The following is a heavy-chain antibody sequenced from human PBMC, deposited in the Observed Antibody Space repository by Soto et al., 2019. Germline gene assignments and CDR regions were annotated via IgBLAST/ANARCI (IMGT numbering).Heavy chain of an antibody. D-gene: IGHD4-17*01. J-gene: IGHJ4*02. Sequence: SVKVSCKASGGTFSSYAISWVRQAPGQGLEWMGGIIPIFGTANYAQKFQGRVTITADESTSTAYMELSSLRSEDTAVYYCARDRATVVTPFYFDYWGQGTLVTVSS. CDR2: IIPIFGTA. CDR1: GGTFSSYA. V-gene: IGHV1-69*13. CDR3: ARDRATVVTPFYFDY.